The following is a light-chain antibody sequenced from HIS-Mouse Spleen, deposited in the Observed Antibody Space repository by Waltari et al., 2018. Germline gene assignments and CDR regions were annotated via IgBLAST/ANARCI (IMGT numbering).Light chain of an antibody. CDR1: SSDVGSYNL. CDR2: EGS. V-gene: IGLV2-23*01. J-gene: IGLJ2*01. Sequence: QSALTQPASVSGSPGQSITLSCPGTSSDVGSYNLFSWYQQHPGKAPKLMIYEGSKRPSGVSNRFSGSKSGNTASLTISGLQAEDEADYYCCSYAGSSTVVFGGGTKLTVL. CDR3: CSYAGSSTVV.